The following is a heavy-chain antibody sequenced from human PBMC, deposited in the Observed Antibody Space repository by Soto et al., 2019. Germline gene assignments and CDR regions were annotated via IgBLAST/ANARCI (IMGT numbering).Heavy chain of an antibody. CDR1: GGSISSSSYY. D-gene: IGHD6-13*01. CDR2: IYYSGST. CDR3: ARHLGYSSSWSRSENWFDP. V-gene: IGHV4-39*01. Sequence: SETLSLTCTVSGGSISSSSYYWGWIRQPPGKGLEWIGSIYYSGSTYYNPSLKSRVTISVDTSKNQFSLKLSSVTAADTAVYYCARHLGYSSSWSRSENWFDPWGQGTLVTVSS. J-gene: IGHJ5*02.